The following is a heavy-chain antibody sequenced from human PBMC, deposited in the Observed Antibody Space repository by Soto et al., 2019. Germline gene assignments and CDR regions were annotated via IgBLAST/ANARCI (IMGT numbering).Heavy chain of an antibody. CDR2: ISYDGSNK. J-gene: IGHJ4*02. Sequence: QVQLVESGGGVVQPGRSLRLSCAASGFTFSSYAMHWVRQAPGKGPEWVAVISYDGSNKYYADSVKGRFNISRDNSKNTLYLEMNSLRAEDTAVYFCCFSSGPQGDGYWGQGTLVTVSS. D-gene: IGHD6-19*01. CDR3: CFSSGPQGDGY. CDR1: GFTFSSYA. V-gene: IGHV3-30*04.